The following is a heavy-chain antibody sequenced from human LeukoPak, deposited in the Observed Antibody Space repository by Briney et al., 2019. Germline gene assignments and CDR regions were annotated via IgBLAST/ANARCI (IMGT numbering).Heavy chain of an antibody. J-gene: IGHJ6*02. Sequence: GGSLRLSCAASGFTFSSYSMNWVRQAPGKGLEWVSYISSSSSTIYYADSVKGRFTISRDNAKNSLYLQMNSLRDEDTAVYYCARDPYSSTWSYGMDVWGQGTTVTVSS. CDR3: ARDPYSSTWSYGMDV. CDR1: GFTFSSYS. V-gene: IGHV3-48*02. D-gene: IGHD6-6*01. CDR2: ISSSSSTI.